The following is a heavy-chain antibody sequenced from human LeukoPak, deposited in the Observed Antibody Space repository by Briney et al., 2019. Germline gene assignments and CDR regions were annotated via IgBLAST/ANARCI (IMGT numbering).Heavy chain of an antibody. D-gene: IGHD3-10*01. CDR1: AFAFSDYY. Sequence: GGSLRLPCAASAFAFSDYYKSWIRQATGKGLEWVSYISSSSSYTNYADSVKGRFTISRDNAKNSLYLQMNSLRADDTAVYYCARGRARGVAAPFDYWGQGTLVTVSS. CDR3: ARGRARGVAAPFDY. J-gene: IGHJ4*02. V-gene: IGHV3-11*05. CDR2: ISSSSSYT.